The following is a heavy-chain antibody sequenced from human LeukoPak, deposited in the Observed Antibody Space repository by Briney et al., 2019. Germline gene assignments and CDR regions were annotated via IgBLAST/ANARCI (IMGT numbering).Heavy chain of an antibody. V-gene: IGHV4-4*07. CDR1: GGSISTYY. CDR3: ARDPKGYCTSTFCYYYFDY. Sequence: SETLSLTCTVSGGSISTYYWSWIRQPAGTGLEWIGRIYTSGNTNYNPSLTSRVTMSVDTSRNQFSLRLSSVTAADTAVYYCARDPKGYCTSTFCYYYFDYWGQGTLVTVSS. D-gene: IGHD2-2*01. CDR2: IYTSGNT. J-gene: IGHJ4*02.